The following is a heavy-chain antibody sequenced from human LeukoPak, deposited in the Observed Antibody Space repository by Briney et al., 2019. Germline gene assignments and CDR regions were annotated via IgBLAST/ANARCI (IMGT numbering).Heavy chain of an antibody. CDR3: ARERAGALDL. CDR1: GGTFSRYA. V-gene: IGHV1-69*05. Sequence: ASVKVSCKTSGGTFSRYATSWVRQAPGQGLESVDSIIPFFGSPNYAQKFQGRVTVTTDGSSDTAYMELRSLRSDDTAVYYCARERAGALDLWGHGTMVIVSS. CDR2: IIPFFGSP. J-gene: IGHJ3*01.